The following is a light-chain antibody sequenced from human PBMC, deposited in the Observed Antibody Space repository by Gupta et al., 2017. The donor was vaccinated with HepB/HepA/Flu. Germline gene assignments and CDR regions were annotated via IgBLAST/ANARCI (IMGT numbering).Light chain of an antibody. CDR3: SSLTTKNTLV. V-gene: IGLV2-14*03. CDR1: SSDIGAYNH. J-gene: IGLJ2*01. CDR2: DVS. Sequence: QSALTQPASVSGSLGPSITISCTGTSSDIGAYNHVSWYQQHPGKAHKLMIYDVSNRPAGVPNRFSGSKSGNTASLTISGLQAEDEADYYCSSLTTKNTLVFGGGTKLTVL.